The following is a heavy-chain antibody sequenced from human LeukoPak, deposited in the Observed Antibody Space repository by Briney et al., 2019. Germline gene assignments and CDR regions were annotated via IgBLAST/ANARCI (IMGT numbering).Heavy chain of an antibody. D-gene: IGHD3-10*01. CDR2: IKEDGSEK. J-gene: IGHJ4*02. CDR1: GFTFRSYW. V-gene: IGHV3-7*03. CDR3: ARGGSSRNDY. Sequence: PGGSLRLSCVSSGFTFRSYWVSWVRQAPGKGLEWVASIKEDGSEKYYVDSVEGRFTISRDNAKNSLYLQMNSLSANDTAVYCCARGGSSRNDYWGQGTLVIVSS.